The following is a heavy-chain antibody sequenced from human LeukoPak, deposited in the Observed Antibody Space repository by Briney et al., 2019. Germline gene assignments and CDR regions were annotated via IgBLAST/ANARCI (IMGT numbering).Heavy chain of an antibody. CDR2: IYYSGST. J-gene: IGHJ4*02. D-gene: IGHD4-17*01. CDR1: GGSISGHC. CDR3: ASARTTDKFDY. V-gene: IGHV4-59*11. Sequence: SETLSLTCTVSGGSISGHCWSWIRQSPGKGLEWIGNIYYSGSTNYNPSLKSRVIISVDTSKNQFSLKLYSVTAADTALYYCASARTTDKFDYWGQGTLVTVSS.